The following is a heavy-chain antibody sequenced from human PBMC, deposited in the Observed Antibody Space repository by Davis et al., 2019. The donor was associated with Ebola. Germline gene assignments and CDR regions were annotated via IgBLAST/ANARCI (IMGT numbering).Heavy chain of an antibody. CDR1: GFTFSSYA. Sequence: GGSLRLSCAASGFTFSSYAMHWVRQAPGKGLEWVAVISYDGSNKYYADSVKGRFTISRDNSKNTLYLQMNSLRAEDTAVYYCAREKYGDTYYYYYGMDVWGQGTTVTVSS. CDR3: AREKYGDTYYYYYGMDV. CDR2: ISYDGSNK. D-gene: IGHD4-17*01. V-gene: IGHV3-30-3*01. J-gene: IGHJ6*02.